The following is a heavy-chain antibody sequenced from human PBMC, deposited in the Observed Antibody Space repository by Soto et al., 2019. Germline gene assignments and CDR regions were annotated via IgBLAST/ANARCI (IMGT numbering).Heavy chain of an antibody. D-gene: IGHD2-15*01. V-gene: IGHV3-53*01. CDR2: IYSGGST. Sequence: GGSLRLSCAASGFTVSSNYMSWVRQAPGKGLEWVSVIYSGGSTYYADSVKGRFTISRDNSKNTLYLQMNSLRAEDTAVYYCARQVVAAIRYYYYYYGMDVWGQGTTVTVSS. CDR1: GFTVSSNY. J-gene: IGHJ6*02. CDR3: ARQVVAAIRYYYYYYGMDV.